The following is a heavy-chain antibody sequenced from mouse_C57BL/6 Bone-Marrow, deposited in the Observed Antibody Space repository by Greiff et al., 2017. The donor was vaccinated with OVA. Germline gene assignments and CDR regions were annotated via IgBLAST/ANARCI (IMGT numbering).Heavy chain of an antibody. V-gene: IGHV1-69*01. CDR1: GYTFTSYW. CDR3: AREKAYGSSSAWFAY. CDR2: IDPSDSYT. D-gene: IGHD1-1*01. J-gene: IGHJ3*01. Sequence: QVQLQQSGAELVMPGASVKLSCKASGYTFTSYWMHWVKQRPGQGLEWIGEIDPSDSYTNYNHKFKGKSTLTVDKSSSTAYMQLSSLTSEDSAVYYCAREKAYGSSSAWFAYWGQGTLVTVSA.